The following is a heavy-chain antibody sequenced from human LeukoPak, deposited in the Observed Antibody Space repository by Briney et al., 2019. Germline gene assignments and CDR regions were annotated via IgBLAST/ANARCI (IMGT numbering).Heavy chain of an antibody. V-gene: IGHV3-23*01. CDR3: AKDLRVREYYFDY. Sequence: PGGSLRLSCAASGFTFSSCGMSWVRQAPGKGLEWVSAISGSGGSTYYADSVKGRFTISRDNSKNTLYLQMNSLRAEDTAVYYCAKDLRVREYYFDYWGQGTLVTVSS. CDR2: ISGSGGST. CDR1: GFTFSSCG. J-gene: IGHJ4*02. D-gene: IGHD3-10*01.